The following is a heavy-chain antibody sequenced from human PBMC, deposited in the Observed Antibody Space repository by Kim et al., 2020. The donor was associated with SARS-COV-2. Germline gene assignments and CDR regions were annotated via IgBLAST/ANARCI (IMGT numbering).Heavy chain of an antibody. J-gene: IGHJ6*03. CDR3: ARDEWDIVVVPAAMRTYYYYMDV. D-gene: IGHD2-2*01. CDR2: INTNTGNP. V-gene: IGHV7-4-1*02. CDR1: GYTFTSYA. Sequence: ASVKVSCKASGYTFTSYAMNWVRQAPGQGLEWMGWINTNTGNPTYAQGFTGRFVFSLDTSVSTAYLQISSLKAEDTAVYYCARDEWDIVVVPAAMRTYYYYMDVWGKGTTVTVSS.